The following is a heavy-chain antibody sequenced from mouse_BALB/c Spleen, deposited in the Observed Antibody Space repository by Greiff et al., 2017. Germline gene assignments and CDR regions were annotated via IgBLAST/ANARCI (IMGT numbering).Heavy chain of an antibody. Sequence: QVQLQQSGPGLVQPSQSLSITCTVSGFSLTSYGVHWVRQSPGKGLEWLGVIWSGGSTDYNAAFISRLSISKDNSKSQVFFKMNSLQANDTAIYYCARDPLYGKRYFDVWGAGTTVTVSS. CDR1: GFSLTSYG. D-gene: IGHD2-1*01. J-gene: IGHJ1*01. CDR2: IWSGGST. CDR3: ARDPLYGKRYFDV. V-gene: IGHV2-2*02.